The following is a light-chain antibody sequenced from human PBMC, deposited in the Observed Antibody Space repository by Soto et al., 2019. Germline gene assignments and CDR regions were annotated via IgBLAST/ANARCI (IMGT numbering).Light chain of an antibody. CDR3: SSYTSSRTGPRV. CDR1: SSDVGGYNY. V-gene: IGLV2-14*01. CDR2: EVS. Sequence: QSVLTQPASVSGSPGQSITISCTGTSSDVGGYNYVSWYQQHPGKAPKLMIYEVSNRPSGVSNRFSGSKSGNTASLTISGLQAEDEADYYCSSYTSSRTGPRVFGGGTELTVL. J-gene: IGLJ3*02.